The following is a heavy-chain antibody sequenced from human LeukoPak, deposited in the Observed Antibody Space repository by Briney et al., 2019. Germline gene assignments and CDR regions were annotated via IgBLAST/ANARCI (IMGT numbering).Heavy chain of an antibody. Sequence: PSETLSLTCTVSGGSISSYYWSWIRQPPGKGLEWIGYIYYSGSTNYNPSLKSRVTISVDTSKNQFSLKLSSVTAADTAVYYCARDLYSYGLFDYWGQGTPVTVSS. J-gene: IGHJ4*02. V-gene: IGHV4-59*01. CDR3: ARDLYSYGLFDY. CDR2: IYYSGST. CDR1: GGSISSYY. D-gene: IGHD5-18*01.